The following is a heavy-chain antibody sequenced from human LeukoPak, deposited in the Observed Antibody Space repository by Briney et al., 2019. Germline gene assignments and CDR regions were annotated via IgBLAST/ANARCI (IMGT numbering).Heavy chain of an antibody. D-gene: IGHD5/OR15-5a*01. CDR2: IRQDGITK. J-gene: IGHJ4*02. V-gene: IGHV3-7*01. CDR3: ARLSGESTIYDY. Sequence: GGSLRLSCVTSAFTFARHWMSWVRQAPGKPLEWVATIRQDGITKYYLNSVKGRFIISRDNARNSLSLQMDSLRVEDTAVYYCARLSGESTIYDYWGQGTLVTVSS. CDR1: AFTFARHW.